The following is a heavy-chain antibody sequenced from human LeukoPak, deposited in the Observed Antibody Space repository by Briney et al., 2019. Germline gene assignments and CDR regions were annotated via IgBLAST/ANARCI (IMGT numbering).Heavy chain of an antibody. Sequence: PSETLSLTCTVSGYSISSGYYWSWIRQPPGKGLEWIGYIYYSGSTNYNPSLKSRVTISVDTSKNQFSLKLSSVTAADTAVYYCARDRSGSSLGFDYWGQGTLVTVSS. CDR1: GYSISSGYY. V-gene: IGHV4-61*01. CDR2: IYYSGST. J-gene: IGHJ4*02. CDR3: ARDRSGSSLGFDY. D-gene: IGHD1-26*01.